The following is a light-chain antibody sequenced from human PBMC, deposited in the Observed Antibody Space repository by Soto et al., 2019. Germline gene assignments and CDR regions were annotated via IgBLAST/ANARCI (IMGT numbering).Light chain of an antibody. CDR1: QDISNY. CDR3: QQYDNLPPGFT. Sequence: DIQMTQSPSSLSASVGDRVTITCQASQDISNYLNWYQQKPGKAPKLLSYDASNLETGVPSRFSGSGSGTDFTFTSSSLQPEDIETYYCQQYDNLPPGFTFGHGTKVDIK. J-gene: IGKJ3*01. V-gene: IGKV1-33*01. CDR2: DAS.